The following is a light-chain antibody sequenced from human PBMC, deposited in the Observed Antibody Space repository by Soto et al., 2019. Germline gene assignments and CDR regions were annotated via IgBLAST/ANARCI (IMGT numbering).Light chain of an antibody. CDR2: RNN. Sequence: VLTQPPSASGTPGQRVTISCSGSSSNIGSNYVYWYQQLPGTAAKLLIYRNNQRPSGVPDRFSGSKSGTSASLAISGLRSEDEADYYCAAWDDSLSGSYVFGTGTKVTVL. V-gene: IGLV1-47*01. CDR1: SSNIGSNY. J-gene: IGLJ1*01. CDR3: AAWDDSLSGSYV.